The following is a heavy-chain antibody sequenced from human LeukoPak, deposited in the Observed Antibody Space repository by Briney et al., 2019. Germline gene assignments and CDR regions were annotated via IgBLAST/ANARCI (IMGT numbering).Heavy chain of an antibody. CDR1: GGSFSGYY. Sequence: SETLSLTCAVYGGSFSGYYWSWIRQPPGKGLEWIGEINHSGSTNYNPSLKSRVTISVDTSKNQFSLKLSSVTAADTAVYYCARGDVFSRHRRQQFDYWGREPWSPSPQ. CDR2: INHSGST. J-gene: IGHJ4*02. D-gene: IGHD3-16*01. CDR3: ARGDVFSRHRRQQFDY. V-gene: IGHV4-34*01.